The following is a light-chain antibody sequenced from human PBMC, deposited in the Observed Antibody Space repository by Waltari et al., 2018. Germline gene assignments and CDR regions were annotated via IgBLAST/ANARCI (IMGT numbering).Light chain of an antibody. V-gene: IGLV2-14*03. CDR2: DVS. Sequence: QSALTQPASVSGSPGQSITISCTGISSDVGSYNSVSWYQDHPGQGPKVIIYDVSDRPAVVSPRYSGSKSGNTASLSISGLQAEDEADYYSSSQSSNNVVLFGGGTKVTVL. CDR1: SSDVGSYNS. CDR3: SSQSSNNVVL. J-gene: IGLJ3*02.